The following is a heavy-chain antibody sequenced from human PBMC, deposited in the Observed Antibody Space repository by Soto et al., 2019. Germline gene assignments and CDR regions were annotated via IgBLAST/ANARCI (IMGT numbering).Heavy chain of an antibody. D-gene: IGHD4-17*01. CDR3: AKWSPGSVTPERFDY. V-gene: IGHV3-23*01. Sequence: PGGSLTLSFAASGFPFRGNYMGWVRQAPGKGLEWVSAISGSGGSTYYADSVKGRFTISRDNSKNTLYLQMNSLRAEDTAVYYCAKWSPGSVTPERFDYWGQGTLVTVSS. CDR2: ISGSGGST. J-gene: IGHJ4*02. CDR1: GFPFRGNY.